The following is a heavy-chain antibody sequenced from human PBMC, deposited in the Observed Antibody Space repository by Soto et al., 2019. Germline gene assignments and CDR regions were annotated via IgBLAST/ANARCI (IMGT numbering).Heavy chain of an antibody. J-gene: IGHJ4*02. D-gene: IGHD3-9*01. V-gene: IGHV1-2*04. CDR1: GYTFTGYY. CDR3: ARGSYDILTGSDY. CDR2: INPNSGGT. Sequence: GASVKVSCKASGYTFTGYYMHWVRQAPGQGLEWMGWINPNSGGTNYAQKFQGWVTMTRDTSISTAYMELSRLRSDDTAVYYCARGSYDILTGSDYWGQGTLVTVSS.